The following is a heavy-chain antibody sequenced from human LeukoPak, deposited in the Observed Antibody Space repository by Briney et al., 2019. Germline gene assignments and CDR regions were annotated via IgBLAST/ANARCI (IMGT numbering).Heavy chain of an antibody. J-gene: IGHJ6*02. V-gene: IGHV1-18*01. D-gene: IGHD5-24*01. CDR3: ARNKERWLPNPDHYYYGMDV. CDR1: GYTFTSYG. Sequence: GASVKVSCKASGYTFTSYGISWVRQAPGQGLEWMGWISAYNGNTNYAQKFQGRVTITADKSTSTAYMELSSLRSEDTAVYYCARNKERWLPNPDHYYYGMDVWGQGTTVTVSS. CDR2: ISAYNGNT.